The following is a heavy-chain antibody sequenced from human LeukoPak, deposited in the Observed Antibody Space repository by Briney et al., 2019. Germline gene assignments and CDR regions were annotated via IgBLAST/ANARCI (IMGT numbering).Heavy chain of an antibody. CDR3: ARDGGITIFGVVIFDAFDI. Sequence: SETLSLTCTVSGGSISSSSYHWGWTRQPPGRGLEWNGSIYYSGSTYYNPSLKSRVTISVNTSKNQFSLKLSSVTAADTAVYYCARDGGITIFGVVIFDAFDIWGQGTMVTVSS. CDR1: GGSISSSSYH. V-gene: IGHV4-39*07. D-gene: IGHD3-3*01. J-gene: IGHJ3*02. CDR2: IYYSGST.